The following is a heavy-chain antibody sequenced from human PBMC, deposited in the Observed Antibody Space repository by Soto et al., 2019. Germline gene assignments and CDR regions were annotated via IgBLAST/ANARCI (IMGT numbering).Heavy chain of an antibody. D-gene: IGHD6-13*01. V-gene: IGHV1-46*01. CDR1: GYTFTSYY. CDR2: INPSGGST. J-gene: IGHJ6*01. Sequence: ASVKVSCKASGYTFTSYYMHWVRQAPGQGLEWMGIINPSGGSTSYAQKFQGRVTMTRDTSTSTVYMELSSLRSEDTAVYYCARDRGIAAAGSPSLYYYYYGMDVWGQGNTVTVSS. CDR3: ARDRGIAAAGSPSLYYYYYGMDV.